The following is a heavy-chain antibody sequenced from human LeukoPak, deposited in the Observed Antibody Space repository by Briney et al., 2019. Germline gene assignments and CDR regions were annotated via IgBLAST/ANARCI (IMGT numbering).Heavy chain of an antibody. CDR2: INPNSGGT. D-gene: IGHD3-10*01. J-gene: IGHJ5*02. CDR3: ATGLLWFGESPRWFDP. V-gene: IGHV1-2*02. Sequence: GASVKVSCKASGYTFTGYYMHWVRQAPGQGLEWMGWINPNSGGTNYAQKFQGRVTMTRDTSISTAYMELSRLRSDDTAVYYCATGLLWFGESPRWFDPWGQGTLVTVSS. CDR1: GYTFTGYY.